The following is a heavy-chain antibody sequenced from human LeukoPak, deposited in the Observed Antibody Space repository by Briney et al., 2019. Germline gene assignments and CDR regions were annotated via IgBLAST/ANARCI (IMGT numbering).Heavy chain of an antibody. V-gene: IGHV4-31*03. CDR2: IYYSGST. D-gene: IGHD4-17*01. J-gene: IGHJ4*02. CDR1: GGSISSGGYY. Sequence: PSQTLSLTCTVSGGSISSGGYYWSWIRQHPGKGLEWIGYIYYSGSTYYNPSLKSRVTISVDTSKNQFSLKLSSVTAADTAVYYCARAHRLRWYFDYWGQGTLVTVSS. CDR3: ARAHRLRWYFDY.